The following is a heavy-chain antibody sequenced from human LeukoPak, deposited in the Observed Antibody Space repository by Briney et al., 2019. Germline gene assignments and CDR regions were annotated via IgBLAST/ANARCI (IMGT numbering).Heavy chain of an antibody. V-gene: IGHV4-39*01. D-gene: IGHD2-21*02. J-gene: IGHJ4*02. CDR3: ARGTGAYCGGDCYFDY. CDR2: IYYSGTT. Sequence: PSETLSLTCTVSGGSMSSHYWSWIRQPPGKGLEWIGSIYYSGTTYSNPSLKSRVTISVDTSKNQFSLKLSSVTAADTAVYYCARGTGAYCGGDCYFDYWGQGTLVTVSS. CDR1: GGSMSSHY.